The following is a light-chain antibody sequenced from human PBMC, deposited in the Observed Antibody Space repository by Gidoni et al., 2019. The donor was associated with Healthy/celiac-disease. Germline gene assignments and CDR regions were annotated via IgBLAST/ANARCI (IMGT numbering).Light chain of an antibody. CDR3: SSYAGSNNLV. CDR2: EVS. J-gene: IGLJ2*01. V-gene: IGLV2-8*01. Sequence: QSALTQPPSASGSPGQAVTISCTGPSSDVGGCNYVSRDQQTPGQAPKLIIYEVSKPPSGVPDRFSGSKSGNTAALTVSGLQAEDEADYYCSSYAGSNNLVFGGGTKLTVL. CDR1: SSDVGGCNY.